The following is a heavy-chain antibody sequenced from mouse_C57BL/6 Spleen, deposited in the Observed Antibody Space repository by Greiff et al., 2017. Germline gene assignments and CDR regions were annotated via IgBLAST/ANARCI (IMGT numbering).Heavy chain of an antibody. J-gene: IGHJ1*03. CDR1: GYTFTGYW. D-gene: IGHD1-1*01. CDR2: ILPGSGST. V-gene: IGHV1-9*01. Sequence: VQLQQSGAELMKPGASVKLSCKATGYTFTGYWIEWVKQRPGHGLEWIGEILPGSGSTNYNEKFKGKATFTADTSSNTAYMQLSSLTTEDSAIYYCARTDFITTVVDWYFDVWGTGTTVTVSS. CDR3: ARTDFITTVVDWYFDV.